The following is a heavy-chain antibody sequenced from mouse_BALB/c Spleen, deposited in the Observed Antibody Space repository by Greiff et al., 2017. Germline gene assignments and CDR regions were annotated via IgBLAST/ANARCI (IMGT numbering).Heavy chain of an antibody. D-gene: IGHD2-4*01. Sequence: EVQLQQSGGGLVQPGGSLKLSCAASGFDFSRYWMSWVRQAPGKGLEWIGEINPDSSTINYTPSLKDKFIISRDNAKNTLYLQMSKVRSEDTALYYCARPIYYDYAWFAYWGQGTLVTVSA. J-gene: IGHJ3*01. CDR3: ARPIYYDYAWFAY. CDR1: GFDFSRYW. V-gene: IGHV4-1*02. CDR2: INPDSSTI.